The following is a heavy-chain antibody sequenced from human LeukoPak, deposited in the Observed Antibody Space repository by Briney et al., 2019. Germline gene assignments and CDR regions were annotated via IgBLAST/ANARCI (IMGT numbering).Heavy chain of an antibody. V-gene: IGHV4-4*07. CDR2: IYTSGST. CDR1: GGSISSYY. D-gene: IGHD3-16*02. Sequence: SETLSLTCTVSGGSISSYYWSWIRQPAGKGLEWIGRIYTSGSTNYNPSLKSRVTMSVDTSKNQFSLKLSSVTAADTAVYYCARVRTARLDGVIVPLDWFDPWGQGTLVTVSS. CDR3: ARVRTARLDGVIVPLDWFDP. J-gene: IGHJ5*02.